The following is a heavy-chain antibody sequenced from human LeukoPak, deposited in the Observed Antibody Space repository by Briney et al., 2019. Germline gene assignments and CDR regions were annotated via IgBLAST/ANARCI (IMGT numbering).Heavy chain of an antibody. J-gene: IGHJ5*02. Sequence: PGGSLRLSCAASGFTFSSYAMSWVRQAPGKGLEWVSAISGSGGSTYYADSVKGRFTISRDNSKNTLYLQMNSLRAEDTAVYYCAKTGEIVTGITWGVLQNWFDPWGQGTLVTVSS. CDR3: AKTGEIVTGITWGVLQNWFDP. CDR1: GFTFSSYA. V-gene: IGHV3-23*01. CDR2: ISGSGGST. D-gene: IGHD1-7*01.